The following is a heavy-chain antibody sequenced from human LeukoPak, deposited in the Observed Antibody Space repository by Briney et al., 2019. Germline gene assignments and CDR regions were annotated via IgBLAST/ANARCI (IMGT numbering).Heavy chain of an antibody. Sequence: GGPLRLSCAASEFTFSSYWMSWVREAPGKGQEWVANIKQGGSEKYYVDSEKGRFTISRDNAKHSLYLQMNSLRAEDTAVYYCARDHVVVVAATPLYYYGMDVWGQGTTVTVSS. D-gene: IGHD2-15*01. V-gene: IGHV3-7*01. CDR2: IKQGGSEK. CDR3: ARDHVVVVAATPLYYYGMDV. J-gene: IGHJ6*02. CDR1: EFTFSSYW.